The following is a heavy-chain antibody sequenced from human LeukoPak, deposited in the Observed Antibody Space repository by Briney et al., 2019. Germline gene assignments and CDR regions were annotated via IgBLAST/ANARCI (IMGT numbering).Heavy chain of an antibody. V-gene: IGHV4-30-4*01. Sequence: SQTLSLTCTVSGGSISRGDYYWSWIRQPPGKGLEWIGYIYYSGSTDYNPSLKSRVTISVDTSKNQFSLKLSSVTAADTAVYYCARGKSKFDYWGQGTLVTVSS. CDR3: ARGKSKFDY. CDR2: IYYSGST. CDR1: GGSISRGDYY. J-gene: IGHJ4*02.